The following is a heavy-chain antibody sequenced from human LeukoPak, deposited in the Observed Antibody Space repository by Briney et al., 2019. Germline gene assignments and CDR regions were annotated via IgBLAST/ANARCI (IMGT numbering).Heavy chain of an antibody. CDR1: GGTFSSYA. D-gene: IGHD3-22*01. CDR3: ATPYDSSGYDAFDI. J-gene: IGHJ3*02. CDR2: IIPILGIA. Sequence: ASVKVSCKASGGTFSSYAISWVRQAPGQGREWMGRIIPILGIANYAQKFQGRVTITADKSTSTAYMELSSLRSEDTAVCYCATPYDSSGYDAFDIWGQGTMVTVSS. V-gene: IGHV1-69*04.